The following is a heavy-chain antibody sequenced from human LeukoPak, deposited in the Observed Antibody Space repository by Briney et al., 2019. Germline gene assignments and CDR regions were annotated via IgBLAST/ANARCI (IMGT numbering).Heavy chain of an antibody. CDR1: GGSISSSNW. V-gene: IGHV4-4*02. CDR2: IYHSGST. D-gene: IGHD3-10*01. J-gene: IGHJ4*02. CDR3: ARVPVVRGVMGGHFDY. Sequence: SETLSLTCAVSGGSISSSNWWSWVRQPPGKGLEWIGEIYHSGSTNYNPSLKSRVTISVDKSKNQFSLKLSSVTAADTAVYYCARVPVVRGVMGGHFDYWGQGTLVTASS.